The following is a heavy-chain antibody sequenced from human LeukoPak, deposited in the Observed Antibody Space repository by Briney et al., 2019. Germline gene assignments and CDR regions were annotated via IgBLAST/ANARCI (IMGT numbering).Heavy chain of an antibody. D-gene: IGHD2-2*01. CDR3: AKGGVVVPAAMVYYYYYYMDV. V-gene: IGHV3-23*01. CDR2: ISGSGGST. J-gene: IGHJ6*03. Sequence: PGGPLRLSCAASGFTFSSYAMSWVRQAPGKGLEWVSAISGSGGSTYYADSVKGRFTISRDNSKNTLYLQMNSLRAEDTAVYYCAKGGVVVPAAMVYYYYYYMDVWGKGTTVTVSS. CDR1: GFTFSSYA.